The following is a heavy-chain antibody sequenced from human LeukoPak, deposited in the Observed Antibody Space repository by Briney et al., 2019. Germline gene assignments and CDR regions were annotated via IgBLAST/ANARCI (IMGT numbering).Heavy chain of an antibody. J-gene: IGHJ4*02. V-gene: IGHV4-39*01. CDR2: IYYSGST. D-gene: IGHD1-26*01. CDR3: ARVRSGSYKYFDY. Sequence: SETLSLTCTVSGGSIGSSSYYWGWIRQPPGKGLEWIGSIYYSGSTYYNPSLKSRVTISVDTSKNQFSLKLSSVTAADTAVYYCARVRSGSYKYFDYWGQGTLVTVSS. CDR1: GGSIGSSSYY.